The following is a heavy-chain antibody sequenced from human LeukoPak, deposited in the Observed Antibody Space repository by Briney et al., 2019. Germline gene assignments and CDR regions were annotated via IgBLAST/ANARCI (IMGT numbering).Heavy chain of an antibody. CDR2: INHSGST. CDR3: ARAPYYYDSSGYFWSYYYYGMDV. CDR1: GGSFSGYY. V-gene: IGHV4-34*01. D-gene: IGHD3-22*01. J-gene: IGHJ6*02. Sequence: SETLSLTCAVYGGSFSGYYWSWIRQPPGKGLEWIGEINHSGSTNYNPSLKSRVTISVDTSKNQFSLKLSSVTAADTAAYYCARAPYYYDSSGYFWSYYYYGMDVWGQGTTVTVSS.